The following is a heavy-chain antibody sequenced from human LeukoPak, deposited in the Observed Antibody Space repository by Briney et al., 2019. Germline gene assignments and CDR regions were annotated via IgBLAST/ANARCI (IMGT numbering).Heavy chain of an antibody. Sequence: ASVKVSCKASGGTFSNYAISWVRQAPGQGLEWMGGIIPIFGTANYAQKFQGRVTITADESTSTAYMELSSLRSEDTAVYYCVREYPGGSFDYWGQGTLVTVSS. CDR2: IIPIFGTA. V-gene: IGHV1-69*01. CDR1: GGTFSNYA. J-gene: IGHJ4*02. CDR3: VREYPGGSFDY. D-gene: IGHD5-12*01.